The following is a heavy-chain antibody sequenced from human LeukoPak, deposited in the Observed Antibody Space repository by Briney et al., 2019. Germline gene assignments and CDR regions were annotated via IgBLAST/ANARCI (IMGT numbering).Heavy chain of an antibody. J-gene: IGHJ4*02. Sequence: QPGGSLRLSCAASGFTFSSYWMHWVRQAPGKGLVWVSRINSDGSSTSYADSVKGRFTISRDNAKNTPYLQMNSLRAEDTAVYYCATAPTEDGDGSSPGYWGQGTLVTVSS. V-gene: IGHV3-74*01. D-gene: IGHD4-17*01. CDR1: GFTFSSYW. CDR3: ATAPTEDGDGSSPGY. CDR2: INSDGSST.